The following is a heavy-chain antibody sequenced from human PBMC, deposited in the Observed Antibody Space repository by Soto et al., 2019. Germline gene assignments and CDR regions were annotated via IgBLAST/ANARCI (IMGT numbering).Heavy chain of an antibody. V-gene: IGHV4-39*01. J-gene: IGHJ4*02. CDR3: ARHIVVVTAIDY. CDR1: GGSISSSSYY. D-gene: IGHD2-21*02. Sequence: PSETLSLTCTVSGGSISSSSYYWGWIRQPPGKGLEWIGSIYYSGSTYYNPSLKSRVTISVDTSKNQFSLKLSSVTAADTAVYYCARHIVVVTAIDYWGQGTLVTVPS. CDR2: IYYSGST.